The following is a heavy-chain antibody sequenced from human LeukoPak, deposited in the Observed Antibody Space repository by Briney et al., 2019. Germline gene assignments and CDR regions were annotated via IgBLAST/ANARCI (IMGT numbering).Heavy chain of an antibody. D-gene: IGHD2/OR15-2a*01. J-gene: IGHJ6*03. CDR3: ARSGNNYYYYMDV. CDR2: IKQDGSEK. CDR1: GFTFSTYE. V-gene: IGHV3-7*01. Sequence: GGSLRLSCAASGFTFSTYEMSWARQAPGKGLEWVAYIKQDGSEKYYVDSVKGRFTISRDNAKNSLYLQVNSLRAEDTAVYYCARSGNNYYYYMDVWGKGTTVTVSS.